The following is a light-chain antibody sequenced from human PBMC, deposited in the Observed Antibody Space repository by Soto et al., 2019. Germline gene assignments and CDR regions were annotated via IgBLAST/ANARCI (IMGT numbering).Light chain of an antibody. V-gene: IGLV1-40*01. Sequence: QSVLTQPPSVSGAPGQRVTISCTGSSSNIGAGYDVHWYQQLPGTAPKLLIYGNSNRPSGVPDRFSGSKSGTAASLAITGRQAEGEAAYECQAYDSSPSGYYVFGTGTKRTVL. J-gene: IGLJ1*01. CDR3: QAYDSSPSGYYV. CDR2: GNS. CDR1: SSNIGAGYD.